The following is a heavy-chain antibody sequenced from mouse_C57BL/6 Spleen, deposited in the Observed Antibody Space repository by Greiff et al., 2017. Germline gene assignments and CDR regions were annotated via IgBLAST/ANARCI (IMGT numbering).Heavy chain of an antibody. V-gene: IGHV1-50*01. CDR2: IDPSDSYT. CDR1: GYTFTSYW. Sequence: QVQLQQPGAELVKPGASVKLSCKASGYTFTSYWMQWVKQRPGQGLEWIGEIDPSDSYTNYNQKFKGKATLTVDTSSSTAYMQLSSLTSEDSAVYYCAVMEGFDYWGQGTTLTVSS. CDR3: AVMEGFDY. J-gene: IGHJ2*01.